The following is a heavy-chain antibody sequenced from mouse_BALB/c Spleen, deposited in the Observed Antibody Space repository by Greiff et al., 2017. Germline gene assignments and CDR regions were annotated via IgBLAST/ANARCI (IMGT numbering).Heavy chain of an antibody. D-gene: IGHD2-4*01. CDR3: ARDRAITPVNWYFDV. V-gene: IGHV5-4*02. CDR2: ISDGGSYT. Sequence: EVQLVESGGGLVKPGGSLKLSCAASGFTFSDYYMYWVRQTPEKRLEWVATISDGGSYTYYPDSVKGRFTISRDNAKNNLYLQMSSLKSEDTAMYYCARDRAITPVNWYFDVWGAGTTVTVSS. J-gene: IGHJ1*01. CDR1: GFTFSDYY.